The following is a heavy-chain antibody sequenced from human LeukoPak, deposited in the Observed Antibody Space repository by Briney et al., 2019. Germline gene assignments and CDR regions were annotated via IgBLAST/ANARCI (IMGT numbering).Heavy chain of an antibody. CDR3: ARGFTTSSLWLDP. CDR2: INHSGTT. Sequence: SETLSLTCAVSGGSFSAYYWTWIRQRPGKGLEWIGDINHSGTTHYSPPLKSRVTMSVDKSNNHFSLNLHAVTAADTGVYYCARGFTTSSLWLDPWGQGILVTVSS. V-gene: IGHV4-34*01. CDR1: GGSFSAYY. D-gene: IGHD6-6*01. J-gene: IGHJ5*02.